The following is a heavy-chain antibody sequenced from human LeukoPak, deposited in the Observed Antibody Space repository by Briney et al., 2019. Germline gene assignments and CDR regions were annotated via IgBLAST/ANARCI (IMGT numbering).Heavy chain of an antibody. J-gene: IGHJ5*02. V-gene: IGHV4-39*01. CDR1: GGSISSSSYY. CDR2: IYYSGST. Sequence: SETLSLTCTVSGGSISSSSYYWGWIRQPPGKGLEWIGGIYYSGSTYYNPSLKSRVTISVDTSKNQFSLKLSSVTAADTAVYYCARNRIAAAGTGSVSWFDPWGQGTLVTVSS. CDR3: ARNRIAAAGTGSVSWFDP. D-gene: IGHD6-13*01.